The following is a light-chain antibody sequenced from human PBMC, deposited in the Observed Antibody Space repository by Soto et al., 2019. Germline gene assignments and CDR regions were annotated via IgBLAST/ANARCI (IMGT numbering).Light chain of an antibody. CDR2: SND. J-gene: IGLJ7*01. CDR1: SSNIGSKT. CDR3: ASWDNNLNAAV. V-gene: IGLV1-44*01. Sequence: QSVLTQPPSASGAPGQRITISCSGSSSNIGSKTVHWYQQLPGAAPKLLIYSNDLRPSGVPDRFSGSKSGTSASLAISGLQSEDEADYYCASWDNNLNAAVFGGGTQLTVL.